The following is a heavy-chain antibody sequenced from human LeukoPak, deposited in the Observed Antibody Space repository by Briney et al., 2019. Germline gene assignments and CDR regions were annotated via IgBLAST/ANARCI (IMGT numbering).Heavy chain of an antibody. CDR2: ISGSGGST. CDR1: GFTFSSYA. CDR3: AKDPYGTRYFDY. Sequence: GGSLRLSCAASGFTFSSYAMSWVRQAPGKGLEWVSGISGSGGSTHYADSVKGRFTISRDNSKNTVYLQMNSLRAEDTAVYYCAKDPYGTRYFDYWGQGTLVTVSS. V-gene: IGHV3-23*01. D-gene: IGHD2-2*01. J-gene: IGHJ4*02.